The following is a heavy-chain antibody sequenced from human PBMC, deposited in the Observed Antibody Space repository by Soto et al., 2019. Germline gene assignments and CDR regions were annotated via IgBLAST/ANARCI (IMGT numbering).Heavy chain of an antibody. J-gene: IGHJ6*02. CDR1: GFTFGDYA. D-gene: IGHD2-2*01. Sequence: GGSLRLSCTASGFTFGDYAMNWFRQAPGEGLEWVGFIRSKAYGGTTENAASVKGRFTISRDDSKNSLYLQMNSLRAEDTAVYYCARDGAMRDYPYYYYYYGMDVWGQGTTVTVSS. V-gene: IGHV3-49*03. CDR2: IRSKAYGGTT. CDR3: ARDGAMRDYPYYYYYYGMDV.